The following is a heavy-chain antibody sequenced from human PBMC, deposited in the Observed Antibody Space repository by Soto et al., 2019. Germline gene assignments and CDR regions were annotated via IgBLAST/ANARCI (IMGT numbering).Heavy chain of an antibody. D-gene: IGHD3-10*01. Sequence: QVQLVESGGGVVQPGRSLRLSCAASGFTFSSYGMHWVRQAPGKGLEWVAVISYDGSNKYYADSVKGRFTISRDNSKNTLYLQMNSLRAEDTAVYYCAGEGLYNWFDPWGQGTLVTVSS. CDR2: ISYDGSNK. J-gene: IGHJ5*02. V-gene: IGHV3-30*03. CDR3: AGEGLYNWFDP. CDR1: GFTFSSYG.